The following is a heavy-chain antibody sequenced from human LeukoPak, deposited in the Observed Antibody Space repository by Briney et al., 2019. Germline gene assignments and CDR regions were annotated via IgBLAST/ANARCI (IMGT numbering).Heavy chain of an antibody. CDR1: GFTFSTYS. Sequence: GGSLRLSCAASGFTFSTYSMNWVRQAPGKGLEWVSYISSGSSTIYYADSMKGRFTISRDNAKNSLYLQMNSLRDEDTAVYYCASRRESFDYWGQGTLVTVSS. CDR3: ASRRESFDY. CDR2: ISSGSSTI. J-gene: IGHJ4*02. V-gene: IGHV3-48*02.